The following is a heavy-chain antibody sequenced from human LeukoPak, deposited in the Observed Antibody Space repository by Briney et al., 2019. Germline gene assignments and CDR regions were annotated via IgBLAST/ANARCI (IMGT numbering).Heavy chain of an antibody. CDR2: INPNSGGT. Sequence: ASVKVSCKASGYTFAGYYIHWVRQAPGQGLEWMGRINPNSGGTDYAQKFQGRVTMTRDTSINTAYMELSRLRSDDTAVYYCARDRAMDYWGQGTLVTVSS. V-gene: IGHV1-2*06. CDR1: GYTFAGYY. J-gene: IGHJ4*02. CDR3: ARDRAMDY.